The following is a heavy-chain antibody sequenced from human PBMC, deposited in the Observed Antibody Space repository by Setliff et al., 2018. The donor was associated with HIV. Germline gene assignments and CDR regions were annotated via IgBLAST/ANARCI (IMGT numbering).Heavy chain of an antibody. Sequence: PGGSLRLSCAASGFTFSHYAMHWVRQAPGKGLEWVALISYDGSNKYYADSVKGRFTISRDDSENMLYLQMNSLRAEDTAVYYCTTDHGEWELRSTQAHRSQTIDYWGQGTLVTVSS. D-gene: IGHD1-26*01. J-gene: IGHJ4*02. V-gene: IGHV3-30*02. CDR3: TTDHGEWELRSTQAHRSQTIDY. CDR2: ISYDGSNK. CDR1: GFTFSHYA.